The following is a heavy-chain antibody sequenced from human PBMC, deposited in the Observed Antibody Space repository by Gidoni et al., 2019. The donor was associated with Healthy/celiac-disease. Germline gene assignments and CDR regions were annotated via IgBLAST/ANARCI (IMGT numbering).Heavy chain of an antibody. CDR2: IKSKADGVTT. CDR1: GFPFSNAW. CDR3: TSEFVVVIATNWFDP. V-gene: IGHV3-15*01. D-gene: IGHD2-21*01. Sequence: EVQLVESGGGLVKPGESLRLSCAASGFPFSNAWMSWVRQAPGKGLEWVGHIKSKADGVTTDYAAPVKGRFTISRDDSKNTLYLQMNSLKSEDTAVYYCTSEFVVVIATNWFDPWGRGTLVTVSS. J-gene: IGHJ5*02.